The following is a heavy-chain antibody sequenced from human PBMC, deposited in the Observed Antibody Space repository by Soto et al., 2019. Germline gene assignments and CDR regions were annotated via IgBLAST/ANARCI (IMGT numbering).Heavy chain of an antibody. J-gene: IGHJ4*02. D-gene: IGHD2-15*01. V-gene: IGHV3-49*03. Sequence: GGSLRLSCAASGFTFGDNAMSWFRQAPGKGLEWVGFIRSKAYGQTTEYAASVKGRFIISRDDSKSTAYLQMDSLKTEDTAVYYCTRSQHCSGGTCFWGLGTLVTVSS. CDR3: TRSQHCSGGTCF. CDR2: IRSKAYGQTT. CDR1: GFTFGDNA.